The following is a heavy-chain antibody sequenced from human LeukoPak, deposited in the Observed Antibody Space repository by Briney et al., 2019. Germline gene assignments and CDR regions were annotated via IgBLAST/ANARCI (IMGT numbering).Heavy chain of an antibody. D-gene: IGHD4-17*01. Sequence: SETLSLTCTVSGGSISSGGYYWSWIRQHPGKGLEWIGYIYYSGSTYYNPSLKSRVTISVDTSENQFSLKLSSVTAADTAVYYCARFYPSVTTVTTSFFERYYFDYWGQGTLVTVSS. J-gene: IGHJ4*02. V-gene: IGHV4-31*03. CDR3: ARFYPSVTTVTTSFFERYYFDY. CDR1: GGSISSGGYY. CDR2: IYYSGST.